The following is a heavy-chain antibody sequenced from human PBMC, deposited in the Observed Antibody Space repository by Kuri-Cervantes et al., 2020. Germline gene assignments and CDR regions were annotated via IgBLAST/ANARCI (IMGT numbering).Heavy chain of an antibody. J-gene: IGHJ6*03. CDR2: IRYDGSNK. CDR3: ARDAAYRSSSRGGEDYHYMDV. V-gene: IGHV3-30*02. D-gene: IGHD6-6*01. CDR1: GFTFSTYG. Sequence: GGSLRLSCAASGFTFSTYGMHWGRQAPGKGLEWVAFIRYDGSNKYYADSVKGRFTISRDNAKNSLYLQLNSLRAEDTAVYYCARDAAYRSSSRGGEDYHYMDVWGKGTTVTVSS.